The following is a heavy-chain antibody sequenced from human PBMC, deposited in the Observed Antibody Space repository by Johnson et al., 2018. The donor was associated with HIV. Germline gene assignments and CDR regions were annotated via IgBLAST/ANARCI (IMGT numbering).Heavy chain of an antibody. D-gene: IGHD3-16*01. CDR1: GFTFSSYG. CDR2: IRYDGNRK. J-gene: IGHJ3*02. CDR3: ARTTRRLGAFGI. V-gene: IGHV3-30*02. Sequence: VQLVESGGGVVQPGGSLRLSCAASGFTFSSYGMHWVRQAPGKGLEWVAFIRYDGNRKYYADSVKGRFTVSRDNSKNTLSLQMNSLRVDDTAVYYCARTTRRLGAFGIWGQGTMVTVSS.